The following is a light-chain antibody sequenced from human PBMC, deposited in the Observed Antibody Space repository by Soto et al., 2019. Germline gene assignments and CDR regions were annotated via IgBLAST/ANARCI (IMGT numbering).Light chain of an antibody. CDR1: TGAVTSGYY. J-gene: IGLJ2*01. Sequence: QAVVTQEPSLTVSPGGTVTLTCASSTGAVTSGYYPNWFQQKPGQAPRALIYSTSNKYSWTPARFSGSLLGGKAALTLSGVQPEDEAEYYCLLYYGGAVVFGGGPKLTVL. V-gene: IGLV7-43*01. CDR2: STS. CDR3: LLYYGGAVV.